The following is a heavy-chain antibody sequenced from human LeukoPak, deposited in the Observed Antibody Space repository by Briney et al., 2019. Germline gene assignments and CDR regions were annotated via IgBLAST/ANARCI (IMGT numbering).Heavy chain of an antibody. D-gene: IGHD4-17*01. CDR3: ARAAPTVTTHREFDY. Sequence: ASVKVSCKASGYTFISSDINWVRQAPGQGLEWMGWISAYNGNTNYAQKLQGRVTMTTDTSTSTAYMELRSLRSDDTAVYYCARAAPTVTTHREFDYWGQGTLVTVSS. CDR1: GYTFISSD. CDR2: ISAYNGNT. J-gene: IGHJ4*02. V-gene: IGHV1-18*01.